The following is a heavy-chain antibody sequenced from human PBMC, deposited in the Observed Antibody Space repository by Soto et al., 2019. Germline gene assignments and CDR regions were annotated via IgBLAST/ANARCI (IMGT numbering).Heavy chain of an antibody. Sequence: QVQLQQWGAGLLKPSETLSLTCAVYGGSFSGYYWTWIRQPPGTGLEWIGEINRSGSTNYNPSLKSRVTISVVTSKNQFSLTLTSVTAADTAVYYCARDEMTALFDYWGQGTLVTVSS. CDR2: INRSGST. CDR1: GGSFSGYY. D-gene: IGHD2-21*02. V-gene: IGHV4-34*01. J-gene: IGHJ4*02. CDR3: ARDEMTALFDY.